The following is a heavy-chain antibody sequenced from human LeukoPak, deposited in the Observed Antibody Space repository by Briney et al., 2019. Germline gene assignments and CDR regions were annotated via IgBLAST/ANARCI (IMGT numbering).Heavy chain of an antibody. J-gene: IGHJ3*02. CDR1: GGSISSGSYY. Sequence: SETLSLTCTVSGGSISSGSYYWSWIGQPAGKALAWIGRIYTSGSTNYNPSLKSRVTISVDTSKNQFSLKLSSVTAADTAVYYCARDLIAAAGDAFDIWGQGTMVTVSS. CDR2: IYTSGST. V-gene: IGHV4-61*02. CDR3: ARDLIAAAGDAFDI. D-gene: IGHD6-13*01.